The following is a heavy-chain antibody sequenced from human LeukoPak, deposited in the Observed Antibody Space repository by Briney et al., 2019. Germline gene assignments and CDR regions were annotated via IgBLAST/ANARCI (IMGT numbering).Heavy chain of an antibody. CDR1: GGSFSGYY. CDR3: ARTYSGSSMDV. Sequence: SETLSLTCAVYGGSFSGYYWSWIRQPPGKGLEWIGEINHSGGTNYNPSLKSRVTISVDTSRNQFSLKLSSVTAADTAVYYCARTYSGSSMDVWGQGTTVTVSS. CDR2: INHSGGT. J-gene: IGHJ6*02. V-gene: IGHV4-34*01. D-gene: IGHD1-26*01.